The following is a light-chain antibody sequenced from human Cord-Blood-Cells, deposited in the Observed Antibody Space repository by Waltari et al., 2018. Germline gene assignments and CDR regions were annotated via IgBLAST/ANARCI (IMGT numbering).Light chain of an antibody. CDR1: QSVSSY. CDR3: QQRSNWT. Sequence: DIVLTQSPATLSLSPGARATLSCRASQSVSSYLAWYQQKPGQAPRLLIYDASNRATGIPARFSGSGSGTDFTLTISSLEPEDFAVYYCQQRSNWTFGQGTKVEIK. V-gene: IGKV3-11*01. J-gene: IGKJ1*01. CDR2: DAS.